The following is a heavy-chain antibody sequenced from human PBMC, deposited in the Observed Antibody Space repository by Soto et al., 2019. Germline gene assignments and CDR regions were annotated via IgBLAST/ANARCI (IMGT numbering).Heavy chain of an antibody. CDR3: ARDRWSSLGMDV. CDR1: GGAFSSYA. V-gene: IGHV1-69*13. J-gene: IGHJ6*02. D-gene: IGHD6-13*01. CDR2: IIPIFGTA. Sequence: EASVKVSCKASGGAFSSYAISWVRQAPGQGLEWMGGIIPIFGTANYAQKFQGRVTITADESTSTAYMELSSLRSEDTAVYYCARDRWSSLGMDVWGQGTTVTVSS.